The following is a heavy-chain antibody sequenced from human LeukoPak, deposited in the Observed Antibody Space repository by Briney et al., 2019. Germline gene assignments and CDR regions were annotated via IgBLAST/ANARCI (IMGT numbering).Heavy chain of an antibody. Sequence: GESLRLSCAASGFTFRDFSMHWVRQDPGKGLEWVSLISGDGSVTHYADSVKGRFTISRDNSKNSLYLQMSSLRIEDTAFYHCAKGNNSLSYNFDYWGQGALVTVSS. V-gene: IGHV3-43*02. CDR3: AKGNNSLSYNFDY. D-gene: IGHD2/OR15-2a*01. CDR1: GFTFRDFS. CDR2: ISGDGSVT. J-gene: IGHJ4*02.